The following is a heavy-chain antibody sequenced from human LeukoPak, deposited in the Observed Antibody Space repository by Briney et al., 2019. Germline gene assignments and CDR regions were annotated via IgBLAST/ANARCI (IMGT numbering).Heavy chain of an antibody. D-gene: IGHD3-9*01. V-gene: IGHV3-74*01. Sequence: GGSLRLSCAASGFTFSTYWMHWVRQAPGKGLVWVSRINRDGSSTSYADSVKGRFTISRDNAKNTLYLQMNSLRAEDTAVYYCARDRETYYDILTGYYTLGDAFDIWVQRTMVTVSS. J-gene: IGHJ3*02. CDR2: INRDGSST. CDR1: GFTFSTYW. CDR3: ARDRETYYDILTGYYTLGDAFDI.